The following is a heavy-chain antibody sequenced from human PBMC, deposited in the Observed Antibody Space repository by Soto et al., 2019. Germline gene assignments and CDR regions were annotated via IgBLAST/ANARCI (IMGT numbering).Heavy chain of an antibody. V-gene: IGHV1-18*01. CDR3: ARDLAAAGPFDC. CDR1: GNTFTNYA. J-gene: IGHJ4*02. D-gene: IGHD6-13*01. Sequence: VQLVQSGAEVKKPGASAKVSCKASGNTFTNYAFSWVRQAPGQGLEWMGWISAYNGNTNYPQKLQGRVTMTTDTSTSTAYMELRSLRSDDTAVYYCARDLAAAGPFDCWGQGTLVTVSS. CDR2: ISAYNGNT.